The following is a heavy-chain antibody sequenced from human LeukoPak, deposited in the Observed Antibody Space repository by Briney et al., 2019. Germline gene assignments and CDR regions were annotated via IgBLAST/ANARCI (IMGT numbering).Heavy chain of an antibody. D-gene: IGHD4-23*01. CDR1: GGTLSTYS. CDR2: IIPIFNTI. CDR3: ARGLSRWSAPTSSYYYRMDI. V-gene: IGHV1-69*01. Sequence: SVRVSCKASGGTLSTYSISWVRQAPGQGLERMGGIIPIFNTINYAQRFQGRVTLTADESTNTAYMELSSLRSEDTAVYYCARGLSRWSAPTSSYYYRMDIWGQGTTVAVSS. J-gene: IGHJ6*02.